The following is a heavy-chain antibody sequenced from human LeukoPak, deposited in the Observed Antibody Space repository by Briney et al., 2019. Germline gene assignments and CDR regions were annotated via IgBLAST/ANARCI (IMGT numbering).Heavy chain of an antibody. Sequence: SETLSLTCTVSGDSISSYYWSWIRQPPGKGLEWIGYIYYSGSTNYNPSLKSRVTISVDTSKNQFSLKLSPVTAADTAVYYCARRYCSGGSCSSFDYWGQGTLVTVSS. D-gene: IGHD2-15*01. J-gene: IGHJ4*02. V-gene: IGHV4-59*01. CDR3: ARRYCSGGSCSSFDY. CDR1: GDSISSYY. CDR2: IYYSGST.